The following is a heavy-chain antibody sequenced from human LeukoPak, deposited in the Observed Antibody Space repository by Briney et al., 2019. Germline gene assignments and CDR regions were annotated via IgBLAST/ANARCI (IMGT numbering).Heavy chain of an antibody. CDR1: GGSISSYY. Sequence: SETLSLTCTVSGGSISSYYWSWIRQPPGKGLEWIGYIYYSGSTNYNPSLKSRVTISVDTSKNQFSLKLSSVTAADTAVYYCAKDRVQVTAVTTDWYFDLWGRGTLVSVSS. D-gene: IGHD4-17*01. J-gene: IGHJ2*01. CDR2: IYYSGST. CDR3: AKDRVQVTAVTTDWYFDL. V-gene: IGHV4-59*01.